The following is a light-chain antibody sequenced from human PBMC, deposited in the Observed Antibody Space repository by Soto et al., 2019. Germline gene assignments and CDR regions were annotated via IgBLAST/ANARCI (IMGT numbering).Light chain of an antibody. J-gene: IGLJ1*01. CDR1: SSDVGGYNY. V-gene: IGLV2-14*01. Sequence: QSALTQPASVSGSPGQSITISCTGTSSDVGGYNYVSWYQHHPGKAPKLMIYEVSNRPSGVSDRFSGSKSGNTASLTISGLQAEDEADYYCSSYTSSNTHVFGTGTQLTVL. CDR2: EVS. CDR3: SSYTSSNTHV.